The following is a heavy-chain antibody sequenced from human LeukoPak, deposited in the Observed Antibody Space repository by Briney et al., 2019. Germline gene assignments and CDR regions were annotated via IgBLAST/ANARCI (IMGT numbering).Heavy chain of an antibody. J-gene: IGHJ4*02. Sequence: ETLSLTCAVYGGSFSGYYWSWIRQPPGKGLEWIGEINHSGSTNYNPSLKSRVTISVDTSKNQFSLKLSSVTAADTAVYYCARHREYCSSTSCYLGDFDYWGQGTLVTVSS. CDR1: GGSFSGYY. D-gene: IGHD2-2*01. V-gene: IGHV4-34*01. CDR2: INHSGST. CDR3: ARHREYCSSTSCYLGDFDY.